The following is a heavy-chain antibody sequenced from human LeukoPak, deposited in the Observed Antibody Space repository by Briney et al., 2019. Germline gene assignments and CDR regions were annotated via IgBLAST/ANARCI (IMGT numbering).Heavy chain of an antibody. V-gene: IGHV3-43*01. CDR1: GFTFDDYT. D-gene: IGHD3-22*01. CDR2: ISWDGGGT. Sequence: GGSLRLSCAASGFTFDDYTMHWVRQAPGKGLEWVSVISWDGGGTYYADSVKGRFTISRDNSKNSLYLQMNSLRTEDTALYYCAREYYDSGAYYSLDSWGRGTLVTVSS. J-gene: IGHJ4*02. CDR3: AREYYDSGAYYSLDS.